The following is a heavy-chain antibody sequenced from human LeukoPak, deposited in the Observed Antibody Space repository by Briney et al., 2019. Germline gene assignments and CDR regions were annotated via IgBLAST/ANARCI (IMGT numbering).Heavy chain of an antibody. CDR2: ISYDGSNK. J-gene: IGHJ6*02. CDR3: AKDLYYYDSSGYYSDYYYGMDV. CDR1: GFTFSSYG. Sequence: GGSLRLSCAASGFTFSSYGMHWVRQAPGKGLEWVAVISYDGSNKYYADSVKGRFTISRDNSKNTLYLQMNSLRAEDTAVYHCAKDLYYYDSSGYYSDYYYGMDVWGQGTTVTVSS. V-gene: IGHV3-30*18. D-gene: IGHD3-22*01.